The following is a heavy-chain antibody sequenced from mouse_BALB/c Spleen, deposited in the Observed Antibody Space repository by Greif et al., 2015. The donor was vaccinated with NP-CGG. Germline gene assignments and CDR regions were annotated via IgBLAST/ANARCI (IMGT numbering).Heavy chain of an antibody. Sequence: QVQLQQSGPELVKPGASVKISCKASGYAFSSSWMNWVKQRPGQGLEWIGRIYPGDGDTNYNGKFKGKATLTADKSSSTAYMQPSSLTSVDSAVYFCARSTTAFYFDYWGQGTTLTVSS. CDR2: IYPGDGDT. CDR3: ARSTTAFYFDY. V-gene: IGHV1-82*01. J-gene: IGHJ2*01. D-gene: IGHD1-2*01. CDR1: GYAFSSSW.